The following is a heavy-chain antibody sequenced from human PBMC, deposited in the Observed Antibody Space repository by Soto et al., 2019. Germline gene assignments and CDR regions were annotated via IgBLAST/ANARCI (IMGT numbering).Heavy chain of an antibody. CDR1: GGSISSGGYS. Sequence: QLQLQESGSGLVKPSQTLSLTCAVSGGSISSGGYSWSWIRQPPGKGLEWIGYIYHSGSTYYNPSLRSRGTIPVDRAKNQFSLKLSSVTAADTAVYYCAAGGGLPRYYWGQGTLVTVSS. CDR2: IYHSGST. J-gene: IGHJ4*02. CDR3: AAGGGLPRYY. D-gene: IGHD5-12*01. V-gene: IGHV4-30-2*01.